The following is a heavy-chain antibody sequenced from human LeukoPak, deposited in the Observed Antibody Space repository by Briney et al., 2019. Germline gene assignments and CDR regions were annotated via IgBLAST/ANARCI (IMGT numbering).Heavy chain of an antibody. D-gene: IGHD3-22*01. CDR1: GYTFTTYG. V-gene: IGHV1-18*01. CDR3: ARSAYDTSGYYARASDI. CDR2: INTYSSNT. J-gene: IGHJ3*02. Sequence: ASVKVSCKASGYTFTTYGISWVRQAPGQGLEWMGWINTYSSNTNYAQKLQGRVTMTTDTSTSTAYMELRSLRSDDTAVYYCARSAYDTSGYYARASDIWGQGTMVTISS.